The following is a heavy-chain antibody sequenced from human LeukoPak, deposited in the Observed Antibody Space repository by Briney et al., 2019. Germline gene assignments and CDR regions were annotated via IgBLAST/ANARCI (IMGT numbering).Heavy chain of an antibody. D-gene: IGHD3-10*01. Sequence: GASVKVSCKASGYTFTSYAISWVRQAPGQGLEWMGRIIPILGIANYAQKFQGRVTITADKSTSTAYMELSSLRSEDTAVYYCARDPYYGSGSYFPPYWGQGTLVTVSS. CDR2: IIPILGIA. V-gene: IGHV1-69*04. J-gene: IGHJ4*02. CDR3: ARDPYYGSGSYFPPY. CDR1: GYTFTSYA.